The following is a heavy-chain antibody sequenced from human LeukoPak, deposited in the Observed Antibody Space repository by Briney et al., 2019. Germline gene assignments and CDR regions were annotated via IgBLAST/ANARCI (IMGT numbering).Heavy chain of an antibody. CDR3: AKDRTKPEY. J-gene: IGHJ4*02. Sequence: GGSLRLSCAASGFTFSSYSMNWVRQAPGKGVEGVPSISSSSRYIYYADSVKGRFTISRDNSKNTLYLQMSSLSAEDAALYYFAKDRTKPEYWGQGTLVTVSS. CDR2: ISSSSRYI. V-gene: IGHV3-21*04. D-gene: IGHD2-2*01. CDR1: GFTFSSYS.